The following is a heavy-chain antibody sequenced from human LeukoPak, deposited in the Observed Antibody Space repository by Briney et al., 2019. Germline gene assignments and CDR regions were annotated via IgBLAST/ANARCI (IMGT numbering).Heavy chain of an antibody. J-gene: IGHJ4*02. CDR2: IYSGGST. CDR1: GFTVSSNY. Sequence: PGGSLRLSCAASGFTVSSNYMSWVRQAPGKGPEWVSVIYSGGSTYYADSVKGRFTISRDNSKNTLYLQMNSLRAEDTAVYYCARCGSGSYPLQYYFDYWGQGTLVTVSS. D-gene: IGHD3-10*01. V-gene: IGHV3-66*01. CDR3: ARCGSGSYPLQYYFDY.